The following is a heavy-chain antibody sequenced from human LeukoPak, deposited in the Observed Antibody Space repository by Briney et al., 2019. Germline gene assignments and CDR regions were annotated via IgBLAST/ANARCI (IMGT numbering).Heavy chain of an antibody. Sequence: SETLSLTSTVSRGSISNYWWCWIRQPPGQGLEWIGYVFDSGSTNYNPSLKSRVTISVDTSKKQFSLKLSSVTAADTAVYYCARGYSSSWNYLDYWGQGTLVTVSS. CDR2: VFDSGST. CDR1: RGSISNYW. CDR3: ARGYSSSWNYLDY. D-gene: IGHD6-13*01. V-gene: IGHV4-59*12. J-gene: IGHJ4*02.